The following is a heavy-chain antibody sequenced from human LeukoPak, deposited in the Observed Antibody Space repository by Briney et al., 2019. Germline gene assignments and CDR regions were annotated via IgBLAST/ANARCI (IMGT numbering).Heavy chain of an antibody. D-gene: IGHD3-22*01. CDR2: INHSGST. Sequence: GSLRLSCAASGLSFSIYAMSWVRQSPGKGLEWIGEINHSGSTNYNPSLKSRVTISLDTSKNQFSLKLSSVIAADTAVYFCATERDYSDSHGFYYYFDYWGQGTLVTVSS. CDR1: GLSFSIYA. V-gene: IGHV4-34*01. CDR3: ATERDYSDSHGFYYYFDY. J-gene: IGHJ4*02.